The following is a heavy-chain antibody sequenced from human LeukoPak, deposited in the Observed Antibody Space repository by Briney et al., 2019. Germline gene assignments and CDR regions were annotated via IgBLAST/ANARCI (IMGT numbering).Heavy chain of an antibody. V-gene: IGHV4-59*01. Sequence: SETLSLTCTVSGGSISSYYWSWIRQPPGKGLEWIGYIYYSGSTNYNPSLKSRVTISVDTSKNQFSLKLSSVTAADTAVYYCARYSSGGSALYYYYGMDVWGQGTTVTVSS. CDR1: GGSISSYY. J-gene: IGHJ6*02. CDR2: IYYSGST. D-gene: IGHD6-25*01. CDR3: ARYSSGGSALYYYYGMDV.